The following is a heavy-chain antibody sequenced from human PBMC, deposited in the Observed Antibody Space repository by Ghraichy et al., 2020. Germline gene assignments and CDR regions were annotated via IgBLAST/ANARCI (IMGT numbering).Heavy chain of an antibody. CDR3: ARDPYSGNYGGFDY. V-gene: IGHV3-7*01. CDR1: GFTFSNYA. CDR2: IKPDGSDK. D-gene: IGHD1-26*01. J-gene: IGHJ4*02. Sequence: GGSLRLSCAASGFTFSNYAMRWVRQAPGKGLEWVANIKPDGSDKHYVDSMKGRFTISRDNAENSLYLQMNSLIADDTAVYYCARDPYSGNYGGFDYWGQGTLV.